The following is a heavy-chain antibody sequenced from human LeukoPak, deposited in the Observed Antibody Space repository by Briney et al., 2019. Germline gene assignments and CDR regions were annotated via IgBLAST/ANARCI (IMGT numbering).Heavy chain of an antibody. CDR2: IYSGGST. CDR3: ARGDFWSGYYTGLY. V-gene: IGHV3-53*04. CDR1: GFTVSGTY. Sequence: GGSLRLSCAASGFTVSGTYMSWVRQAPGKGLEWVSVIYSGGSTYYADSVKGRFTISRHNSKNTLYLQMDSLRDEDTAVYYCARGDFWSGYYTGLYWGQGTLVTVSS. D-gene: IGHD3-3*01. J-gene: IGHJ4*02.